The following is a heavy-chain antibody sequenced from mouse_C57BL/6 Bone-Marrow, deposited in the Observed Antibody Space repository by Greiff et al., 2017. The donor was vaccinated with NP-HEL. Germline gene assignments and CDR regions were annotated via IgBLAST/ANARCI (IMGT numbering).Heavy chain of an antibody. D-gene: IGHD3-2*02. Sequence: EVKLVESGGGLVQPGGSLKLSCAASGFTFRDYGMAWVRQAPRTGPEWVAFISNLSYSIYYADTVTGRFTISRENAKNTLYLEMSSLRSEDTAMYYCARQGAQADYYYAMDYWGQGTSVTVSS. CDR2: ISNLSYSI. CDR3: ARQGAQADYYYAMDY. J-gene: IGHJ4*01. V-gene: IGHV5-15*01. CDR1: GFTFRDYG.